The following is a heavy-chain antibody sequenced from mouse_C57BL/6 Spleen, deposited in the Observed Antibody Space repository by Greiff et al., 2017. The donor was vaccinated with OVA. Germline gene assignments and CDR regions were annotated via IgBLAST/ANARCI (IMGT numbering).Heavy chain of an antibody. J-gene: IGHJ2*01. D-gene: IGHD2-4*01. CDR2: ISYDGSN. V-gene: IGHV3-6*01. CDR1: GYSITSGYY. Sequence: EVQVVESGPGLVKPSQSLSLTCSVTGYSITSGYYWNWIRQFPGNKLEWMGYISYDGSNNYNPSLKNRISITRDTSKNQFFLKLNSVTTEDTATYYCARDDYDGFDYWGQGTTLTVSS. CDR3: ARDDYDGFDY.